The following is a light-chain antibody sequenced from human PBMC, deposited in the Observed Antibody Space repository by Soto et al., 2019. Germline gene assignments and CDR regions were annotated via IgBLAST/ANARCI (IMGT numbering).Light chain of an antibody. CDR1: QDISNY. J-gene: IGKJ5*01. V-gene: IGKV1-33*01. Sequence: DIQMTQSPSSLSASVGDSVTITCQASQDISNYLNWYQQKPGKAPKLLIYDASNLETGVPSRFSGSGSGTDFSFTITSLQPEDIATYYCQQYDNLPITLGQGTRLDIK. CDR2: DAS. CDR3: QQYDNLPIT.